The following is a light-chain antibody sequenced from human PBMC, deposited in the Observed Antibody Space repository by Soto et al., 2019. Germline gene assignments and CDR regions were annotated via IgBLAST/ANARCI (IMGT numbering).Light chain of an antibody. CDR2: AAS. CDR1: QTITHL. Sequence: DIQMTQSPFSLSASFGVRLTITCRASQTITHLLNWYQQKPGQASKLLIYAASCLPVGVPSGFSDSGSGTAFTLTISRLQAEHFATYYCRQSYNGTFTFSPGTNVDL. CDR3: RQSYNGTFT. J-gene: IGKJ3*01. V-gene: IGKV1-39*01.